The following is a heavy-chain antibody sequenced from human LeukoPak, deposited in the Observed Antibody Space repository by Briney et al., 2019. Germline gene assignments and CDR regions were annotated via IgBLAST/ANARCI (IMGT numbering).Heavy chain of an antibody. Sequence: ASVKVSCKTSGYTFTKYLIHWVRQAPGQGLEWMGWISAYNGNTNYAQKLQGRVTMTTDTSTSTAYMELRSLRSDDTAVYYCAGPYGSGSTFGMDVWGQGTTVTVSS. CDR1: GYTFTKYL. V-gene: IGHV1-18*04. CDR3: AGPYGSGSTFGMDV. CDR2: ISAYNGNT. J-gene: IGHJ6*02. D-gene: IGHD3-10*01.